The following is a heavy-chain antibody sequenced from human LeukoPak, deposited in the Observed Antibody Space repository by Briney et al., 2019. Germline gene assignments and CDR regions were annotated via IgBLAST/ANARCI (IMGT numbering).Heavy chain of an antibody. Sequence: SETLSLTCTVSGGSISSYYWSWIRQPPGKGLEWIGYIYYSGSTNYNPSLKSRVTISVDTSKNQFSLKLSSVTPEDTAVYYCARDPNPPSIAAAGYDAFDISGPGTLVTASP. J-gene: IGHJ3*02. CDR1: GGSISSYY. D-gene: IGHD6-13*01. CDR3: ARDPNPPSIAAAGYDAFDI. V-gene: IGHV4-59*12. CDR2: IYYSGST.